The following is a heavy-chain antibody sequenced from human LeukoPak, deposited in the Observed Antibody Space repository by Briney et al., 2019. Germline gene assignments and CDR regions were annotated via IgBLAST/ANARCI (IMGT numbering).Heavy chain of an antibody. Sequence: GGSLRLSRAASGFTFSSYAMSWVRQAPGKGLEWVSAISGSGGSTYYADSVKGRFTISRDNSKNTLYLQMNSLRAEDTAVYYCAKDNLGVPDAFDIWGQGTMVTASS. D-gene: IGHD3-16*01. CDR3: AKDNLGVPDAFDI. CDR1: GFTFSSYA. V-gene: IGHV3-23*01. CDR2: ISGSGGST. J-gene: IGHJ3*02.